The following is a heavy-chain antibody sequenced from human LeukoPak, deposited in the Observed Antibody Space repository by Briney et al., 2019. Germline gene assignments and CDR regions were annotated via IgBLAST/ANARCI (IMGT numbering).Heavy chain of an antibody. Sequence: GGSLRLSCAASGFTVSSNYMGWVRQAPGKGLEWVSVIYSGGSTYHAASVKGRFIISRDNSNNTLYLQMNSLRAEDTAVYYCGVCSGGSCYFHFWGQGTLVTVSS. CDR3: GVCSGGSCYFHF. D-gene: IGHD2-15*01. V-gene: IGHV3-66*01. CDR2: IYSGGST. J-gene: IGHJ4*02. CDR1: GFTVSSNY.